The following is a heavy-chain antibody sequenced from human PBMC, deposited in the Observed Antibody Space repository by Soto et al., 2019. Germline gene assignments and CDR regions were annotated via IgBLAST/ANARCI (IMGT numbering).Heavy chain of an antibody. CDR3: ARGDPYYGMDV. J-gene: IGHJ6*02. V-gene: IGHV3-30*04. Sequence: QVQLVESGGGVVQPGRSLRLSCVASGFTSSSYVMHWVRQAPGKGQEWVAVISYDGSNKHYADSVTGRFTISRDNSKNTLYLQMNSLRGEDTAVYSCARGDPYYGMDVWGQGTTVTVSS. CDR1: GFTSSSYV. CDR2: ISYDGSNK.